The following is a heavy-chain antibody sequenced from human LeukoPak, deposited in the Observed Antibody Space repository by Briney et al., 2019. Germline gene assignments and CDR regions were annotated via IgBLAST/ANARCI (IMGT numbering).Heavy chain of an antibody. CDR2: ISSSSSTI. CDR1: GFTFSSYS. V-gene: IGHV3-48*04. CDR3: ARGKEPVAGSLSHFDY. D-gene: IGHD6-19*01. J-gene: IGHJ4*02. Sequence: GGSLRLSCAASGFTFSSYSMSWVRQAPGKGLEWVSYISSSSSTIYYADSVKGRFTISRDNAKNSLYLQMNSLRAEDTAVYYCARGKEPVAGSLSHFDYWGQGTLVTVSS.